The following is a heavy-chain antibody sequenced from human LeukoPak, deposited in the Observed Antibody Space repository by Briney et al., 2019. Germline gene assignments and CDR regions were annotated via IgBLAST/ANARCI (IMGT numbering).Heavy chain of an antibody. V-gene: IGHV4-30-2*01. CDR3: ARRVVTRDYYDYYGLDV. CDR1: GGSISSGAYS. CDR2: IYHNGST. Sequence: PSETLPLTCAVSGGSISSGAYSWSWIRQPPGKGLEWIGYIYHNGSTYYNPSLKSRVTISVDRSKNQFSLKLSSVTAADTAVYYCARRVVTRDYYDYYGLDVWGQGTTVTVSS. J-gene: IGHJ6*02. D-gene: IGHD3-3*01.